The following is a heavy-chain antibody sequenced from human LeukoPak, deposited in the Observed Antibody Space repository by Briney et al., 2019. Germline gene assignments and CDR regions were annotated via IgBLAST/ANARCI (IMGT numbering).Heavy chain of an antibody. CDR2: IYYSGST. CDR3: ARVVVVATYLDY. J-gene: IGHJ4*02. V-gene: IGHV4-39*07. CDR1: GGSISSSSYY. D-gene: IGHD3-22*01. Sequence: SETLSLTCTVSGGSISSSSYYWGWIRQPPGKGLEWIGSIYYSGSTYYNPSLKSRVTISVDTSKNQFSLKLSSVTAADTAVYYCARVVVVATYLDYWGQGTLVTVSS.